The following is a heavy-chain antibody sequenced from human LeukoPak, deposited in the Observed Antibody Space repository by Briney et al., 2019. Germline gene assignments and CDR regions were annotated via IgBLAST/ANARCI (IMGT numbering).Heavy chain of an antibody. V-gene: IGHV3-30*18. D-gene: IGHD2-21*02. CDR3: AKDQVVTAIRPDAFDI. Sequence: GGSLRLSCAASGFTFSSCGMHWVRQAPGKGLEWVAVISYDGSNKYYADSVKGRFTFSRDNSRNTLYLQMNSLRAEDTAVYYCAKDQVVTAIRPDAFDIWGQGTMVTVSS. CDR1: GFTFSSCG. J-gene: IGHJ3*02. CDR2: ISYDGSNK.